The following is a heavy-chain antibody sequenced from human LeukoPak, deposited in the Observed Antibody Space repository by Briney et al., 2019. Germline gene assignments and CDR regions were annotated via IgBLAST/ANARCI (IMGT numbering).Heavy chain of an antibody. CDR2: ISSSSSYI. Sequence: GGSLRLSCAASGFTFSSYSMNWVRQAPGKGLEWVSSISSSSSYIYYADSVKGRFTISRDNAKNSLYQQMNSLRAEDTAVYYCARDTEYYYDSSVYFDYWGQGTLVTVSS. J-gene: IGHJ4*02. V-gene: IGHV3-21*01. CDR1: GFTFSSYS. CDR3: ARDTEYYYDSSVYFDY. D-gene: IGHD3-22*01.